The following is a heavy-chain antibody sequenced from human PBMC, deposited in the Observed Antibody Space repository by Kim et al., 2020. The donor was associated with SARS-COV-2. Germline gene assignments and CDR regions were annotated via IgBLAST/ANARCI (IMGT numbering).Heavy chain of an antibody. V-gene: IGHV4-39*01. CDR3: ARQVRYCSNGVCYREFDY. J-gene: IGHJ4*02. CDR1: GGSISSSSYY. D-gene: IGHD2-8*01. CDR2: IYYSGST. Sequence: SETLSLTCTVSGGSISSSSYYWGWIRQPPGKGLEWIGSIYYSGSTYYNPSLRSRVTISVDTSKNQFSLKLSSVTAADTAVYYCARQVRYCSNGVCYREFDYWGQGTPVTASS.